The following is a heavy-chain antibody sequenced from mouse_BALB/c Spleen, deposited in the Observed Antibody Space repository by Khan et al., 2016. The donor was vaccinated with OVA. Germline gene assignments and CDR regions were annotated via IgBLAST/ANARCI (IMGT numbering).Heavy chain of an antibody. J-gene: IGHJ4*01. D-gene: IGHD2-10*01. CDR1: GFSLTNYG. CDR3: ARQPYYHYYIMNY. V-gene: IGHV2-6-1*01. CDR2: IWSDGST. Sequence: VELVESGPGLVASSQSLSITCTISGFSLTNYGIHWVRQPPGKGLEWLVVIWSDGSTTYNSALKSRLSISKDNSKCQVFLKMNSLQTDDATMYYCARQPYYHYYIMNYWGQGTSVTVSS.